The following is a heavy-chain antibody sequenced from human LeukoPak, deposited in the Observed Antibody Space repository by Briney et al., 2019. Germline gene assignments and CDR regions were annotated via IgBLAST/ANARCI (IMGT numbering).Heavy chain of an antibody. D-gene: IGHD6-13*01. CDR1: GFTFSSYA. CDR2: ISGSGGST. J-gene: IGHJ4*02. CDR3: AKDRGSYSSSPTGY. Sequence: PGGSLRLSCAASGFTFSSYAMSWVRQAPGKGLEWVSAISGSGGSTYYADSVKGRFTISRDNSKNALYLQMNSLRAEDTAVYYCAKDRGSYSSSPTGYWGQGTLVTVSS. V-gene: IGHV3-23*01.